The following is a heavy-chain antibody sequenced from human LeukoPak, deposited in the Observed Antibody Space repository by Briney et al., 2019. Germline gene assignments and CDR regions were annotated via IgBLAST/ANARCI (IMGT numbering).Heavy chain of an antibody. D-gene: IGHD3-3*01. Sequence: GGSLRLSCAASGFTFSGSAMHWVRQASGKGLEWVGRIRSKANSYATAYAASVKGRFTISRDDSKNTAYLQMNSLRAEDTAVYYCARGYDFWSGYYTGMGPFCHYWGQGTLVTVSS. CDR2: IRSKANSYAT. CDR1: GFTFSGSA. CDR3: ARGYDFWSGYYTGMGPFCHY. J-gene: IGHJ4*02. V-gene: IGHV3-73*01.